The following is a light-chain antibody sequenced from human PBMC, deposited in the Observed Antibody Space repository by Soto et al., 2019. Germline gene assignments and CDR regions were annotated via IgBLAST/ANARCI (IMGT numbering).Light chain of an antibody. CDR1: SSDVGGYNY. Sequence: QSALTQPASVSGSPGQSITISCTGTSSDVGGYNYVSWYQQHPGKAPKLMIYDVSNRPSGVSNRFSGSKSGNTASLTISGLQAEDEADYYCCSYTSSSTYVFGVGTKGHR. CDR3: CSYTSSSTYV. V-gene: IGLV2-14*01. J-gene: IGLJ1*01. CDR2: DVS.